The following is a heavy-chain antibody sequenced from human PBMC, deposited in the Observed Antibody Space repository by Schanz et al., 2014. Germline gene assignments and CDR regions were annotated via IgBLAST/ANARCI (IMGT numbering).Heavy chain of an antibody. J-gene: IGHJ6*04. CDR2: ISSSSGTI. V-gene: IGHV3-48*01. CDR1: GFTFSNYG. CDR3: ARDLSSLIQGDV. D-gene: IGHD2-2*01. Sequence: EVQLVESGGGLVKPGGSLRLSCEASGFTFSNYGMNWVRQAPEKGLEWVSYISSSSGTIYYADSVKGRFTISRDNAKNLLYLQMNGLRAEDTAVYFCARDLSSLIQGDVWGKGTTXTVSS.